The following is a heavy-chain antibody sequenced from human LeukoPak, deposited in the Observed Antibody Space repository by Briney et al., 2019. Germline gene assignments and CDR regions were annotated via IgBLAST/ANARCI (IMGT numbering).Heavy chain of an antibody. CDR1: GFTFSNYA. J-gene: IGHJ4*02. V-gene: IGHV3-23*01. Sequence: GGSLRLSCEASGFTFSNYAMTWVRQAPGKGLEWVSAISGNAESTYYTDSVKGRFTISRDNSKNTLYLQMNSLRAEDTAVYYCAKNRYYDSSGYFDYWGQGTLVTVSS. CDR3: AKNRYYDSSGYFDY. CDR2: ISGNAEST. D-gene: IGHD3-22*01.